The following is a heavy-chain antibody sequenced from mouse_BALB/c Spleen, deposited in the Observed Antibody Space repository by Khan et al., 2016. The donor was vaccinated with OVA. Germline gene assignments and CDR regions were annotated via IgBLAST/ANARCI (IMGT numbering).Heavy chain of an antibody. V-gene: IGHV9-3-1*01. CDR1: GYTFTNYG. CDR3: SRPHYCSCTLDY. Sequence: QIQLVQSGPELKKPGETVKISCKASGYTFTNYGMNWVKQSPGKALKWMGWINTYTGEPTYADDFKGRFAFSLETSASTAYLQINNLKNEDTATYFCSRPHYCSCTLDYWGQGTSVTVSS. CDR2: INTYTGEP. D-gene: IGHD1-1*01. J-gene: IGHJ4*01.